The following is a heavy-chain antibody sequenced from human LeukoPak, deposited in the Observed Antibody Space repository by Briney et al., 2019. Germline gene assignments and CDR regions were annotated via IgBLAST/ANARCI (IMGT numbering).Heavy chain of an antibody. Sequence: GGSLRLSCAASGSTFSSYEMNWVRQAPGKGLEWVSYISSSGSTIYYADSVKGRFTISRDNAKNSLYLQMNSLRAEDTAVYYCARDGYIRYFDYWGQGTLVTVSS. CDR3: ARDGYIRYFDY. D-gene: IGHD5-24*01. J-gene: IGHJ4*02. CDR1: GSTFSSYE. V-gene: IGHV3-48*03. CDR2: ISSSGSTI.